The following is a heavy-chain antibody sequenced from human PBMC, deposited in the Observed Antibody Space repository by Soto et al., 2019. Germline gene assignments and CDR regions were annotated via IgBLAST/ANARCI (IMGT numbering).Heavy chain of an antibody. Sequence: SVKVSCKASGGTFSSYAISWVRQAPGQGLEWMGGIIPIFGTANYAQKFQGRVTITADESTSTAYMELSSLRSEDTAVYYCARDEGGCDILTGCYKAHHSDYGGQGVPVNVSS. CDR3: ARDEGGCDILTGCYKAHHSDY. D-gene: IGHD3-9*01. J-gene: IGHJ4*02. CDR2: IIPIFGTA. CDR1: GGTFSSYA. V-gene: IGHV1-69*13.